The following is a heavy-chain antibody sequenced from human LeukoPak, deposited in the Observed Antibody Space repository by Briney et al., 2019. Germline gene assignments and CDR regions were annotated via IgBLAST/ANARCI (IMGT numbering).Heavy chain of an antibody. J-gene: IGHJ4*02. CDR2: IYPCDSDS. D-gene: IGHD5-24*01. V-gene: IGHV5-51*01. CDR3: ARSCRDGYRDFDY. Sequence: GESLKISCKGSGYRFTSYWIGWVRQMSGKGLEWMGIIYPCDSDSRYSPSFQGQVTISADKSISTAYLQWSSLKASDTAMYYCARSCRDGYRDFDYWGQGTLVTVSS. CDR1: GYRFTSYW.